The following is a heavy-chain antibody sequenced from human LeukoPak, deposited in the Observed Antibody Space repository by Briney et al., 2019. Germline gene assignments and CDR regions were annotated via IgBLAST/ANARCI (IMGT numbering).Heavy chain of an antibody. V-gene: IGHV3-53*01. CDR3: ATGGRSGVAFES. D-gene: IGHD2-15*01. J-gene: IGHJ4*02. Sequence: GGSVRLSCTASGFIASSNYMSWVRQAPGKGLEWVSLIYSGGSTYYADSVMGRSTIPRDKSNNTLYLQMNSLRAEDTAVYYCATGGRSGVAFESWGQGTLVTVSS. CDR2: IYSGGST. CDR1: GFIASSNY.